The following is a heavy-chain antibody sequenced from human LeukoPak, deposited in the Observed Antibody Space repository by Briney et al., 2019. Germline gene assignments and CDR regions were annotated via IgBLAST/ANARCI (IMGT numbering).Heavy chain of an antibody. J-gene: IGHJ5*02. D-gene: IGHD2/OR15-2a*01. CDR1: GGSFSGYY. Sequence: SETLSLTCAGYGGSFSGYYWSWIRQPPGKGLEWIGEINHSGSTNYNPSLKSRVTISVDTSKNQFSLKLSSVTAADTAVYYCARGGFSEFDPWGQGTLVTVSS. V-gene: IGHV4-34*01. CDR2: INHSGST. CDR3: ARGGFSEFDP.